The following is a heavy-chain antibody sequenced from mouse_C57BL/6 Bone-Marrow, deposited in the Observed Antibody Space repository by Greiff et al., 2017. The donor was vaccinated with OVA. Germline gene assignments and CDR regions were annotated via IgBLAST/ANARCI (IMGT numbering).Heavy chain of an antibody. CDR2: IDPSDSET. CDR1: GSTFTSYW. V-gene: IGHV1-52*01. CDR3: ARSCYGSPYYFDY. J-gene: IGHJ2*01. D-gene: IGHD1-1*01. Sequence: QVQLKESGAELVRPGASVKLSCKASGSTFTSYWMHWVKQGPIQGLEWIGNIDPSDSETHYNQKFKDKATLTVDKSSSIAYMQLSSLTSEVSAVYYCARSCYGSPYYFDYWGQGTTLTVSS.